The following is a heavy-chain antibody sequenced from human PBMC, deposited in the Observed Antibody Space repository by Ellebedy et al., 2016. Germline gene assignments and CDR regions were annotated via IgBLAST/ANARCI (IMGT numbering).Heavy chain of an antibody. Sequence: GGSLRLXXAVSGFSVTSNDMSWVRQAPGRGLELVSLIYGTGTSYYADSVRGRFTISSDNSKNTFFLQMNSLRAEDTAMYYCATKRYGASEIWGQGTKVTVSS. J-gene: IGHJ3*02. V-gene: IGHV3-53*01. CDR2: IYGTGTS. CDR1: GFSVTSND. CDR3: ATKRYGASEI. D-gene: IGHD4-17*01.